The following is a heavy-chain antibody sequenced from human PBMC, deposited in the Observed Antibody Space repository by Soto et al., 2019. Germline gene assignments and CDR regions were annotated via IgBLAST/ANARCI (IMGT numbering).Heavy chain of an antibody. D-gene: IGHD3-10*01. Sequence: ASVKVSCKTSGYTFSSYTIAWVRQAPGQGLEWLGWISPDDGNTGYEQKFQGRVTMTADTLTSNAYMELRSLKYDDTAVYYCARVETPFGESLHWGQGTPVTVSS. J-gene: IGHJ4*02. V-gene: IGHV1-18*01. CDR1: GYTFSSYT. CDR3: ARVETPFGESLH. CDR2: ISPDDGNT.